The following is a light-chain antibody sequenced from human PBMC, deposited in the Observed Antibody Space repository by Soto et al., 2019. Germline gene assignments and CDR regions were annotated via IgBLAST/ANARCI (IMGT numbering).Light chain of an antibody. CDR2: KAS. CDR3: QQYNSYSEA. CDR1: QTISSW. J-gene: IGKJ1*01. Sequence: DIRITQSPSTLSGSVGDRVTITCRASQTISSWLAWYQQKPGKAPKLLIYKASTLKSGVPSRFSGSGSGTEFTLTISSLQPDDFATYYCQQYNSYSEAFGQGTKEDIK. V-gene: IGKV1-5*03.